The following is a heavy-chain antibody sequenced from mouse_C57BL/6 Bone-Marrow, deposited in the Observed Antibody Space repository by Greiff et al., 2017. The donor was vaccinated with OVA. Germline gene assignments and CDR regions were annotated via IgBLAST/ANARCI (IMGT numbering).Heavy chain of an antibody. Sequence: DVKLQESGAELVRPGASVKLSCTASGFNIKDDYMHWVKQRPEQGLEWIGWIDPENGDTEYASKFQGKATITADTSSNTAYLQLSSLTSEDTAVYYCTTDGSAYWGQGTTLTVSS. CDR1: GFNIKDDY. CDR3: TTDGSAY. D-gene: IGHD1-1*01. CDR2: IDPENGDT. V-gene: IGHV14-4*01. J-gene: IGHJ2*01.